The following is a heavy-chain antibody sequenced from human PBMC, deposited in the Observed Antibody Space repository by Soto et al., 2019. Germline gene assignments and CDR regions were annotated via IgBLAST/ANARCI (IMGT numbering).Heavy chain of an antibody. D-gene: IGHD2-2*01. V-gene: IGHV4-30-2*01. CDR3: ARVPDR. CDR1: GGSISSGGYS. CDR2: IYHSGST. Sequence: QLQMQDSGSGLVKPSQALSLTCAVSGGSISSGGYSWSWIRQPPGKGLEWIGYIYHSGSTYYNPSLKSRVTISVDRSKNQFSLKLSSVTAADTAVYYCARVPDRWGQATLVTVSS. J-gene: IGHJ5*02.